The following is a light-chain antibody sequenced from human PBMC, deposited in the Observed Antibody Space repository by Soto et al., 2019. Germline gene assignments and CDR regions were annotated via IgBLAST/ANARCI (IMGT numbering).Light chain of an antibody. CDR1: SGDLGLYNY. J-gene: IGLJ2*01. CDR2: EVN. CDR3: SSYAGSNALI. V-gene: IGLV2-8*01. Sequence: QSALTQPPSASGSPGQSFTISCAGTSGDLGLYNYVSWFQQHPGKAPKLIIFEVNKRPSGVPDRFSGSKSGNTASLTVSGLQADDEAQYYCSSYAGSNALIFGGGTKLTVL.